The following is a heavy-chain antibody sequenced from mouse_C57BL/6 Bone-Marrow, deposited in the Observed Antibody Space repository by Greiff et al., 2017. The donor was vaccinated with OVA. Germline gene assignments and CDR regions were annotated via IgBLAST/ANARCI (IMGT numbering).Heavy chain of an antibody. CDR1: GYAFTSYW. J-gene: IGHJ3*01. D-gene: IGHD1-1*01. CDR3: ARGDYYYGQGAD. CDR2: INPGSGGT. Sequence: VQLQQSGAELVKPGASVKVSCKASGYAFTSYWIDWVKQRPGQGLEWIGEINPGSGGTNYNEKFKGKATLTVDKSSSTAYMQLSSLTSEDSAVXFCARGDYYYGQGADWGTGTLVTVSA. V-gene: IGHV1-54*01.